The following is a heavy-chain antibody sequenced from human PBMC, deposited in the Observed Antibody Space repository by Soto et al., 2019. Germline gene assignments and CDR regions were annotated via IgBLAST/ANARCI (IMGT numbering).Heavy chain of an antibody. CDR1: GFTFSSYA. J-gene: IGHJ4*02. Sequence: QVQLVESGGGVVQPGRSLRLSCAASGFTFSSYAMHWVRQAPGKGLEWVAVISYDGSNKYYADSVKGRFTISRDNSKNTLYLQMNSLRAEDTAVYYCASPSNSSSWSRRGSCWQRDTDYWGQGNLVTVSS. V-gene: IGHV3-30-3*01. D-gene: IGHD6-13*01. CDR3: ASPSNSSSWSRRGSCWQRDTDY. CDR2: ISYDGSNK.